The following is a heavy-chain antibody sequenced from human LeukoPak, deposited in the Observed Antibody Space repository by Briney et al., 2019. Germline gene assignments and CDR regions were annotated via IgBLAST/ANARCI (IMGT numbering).Heavy chain of an antibody. J-gene: IGHJ6*03. Sequence: ASVKVSCKASGYTFTSYDINWERQATGQGLEWMGWMNPNSGNTGYAQKFQGRVTMTRNTSISTAYMELSSLRSEDTAVYYCARKGATGALYYYYYMDVWGKGTTVTVSS. CDR1: GYTFTSYD. CDR2: MNPNSGNT. V-gene: IGHV1-8*01. D-gene: IGHD1-26*01. CDR3: ARKGATGALYYYYYMDV.